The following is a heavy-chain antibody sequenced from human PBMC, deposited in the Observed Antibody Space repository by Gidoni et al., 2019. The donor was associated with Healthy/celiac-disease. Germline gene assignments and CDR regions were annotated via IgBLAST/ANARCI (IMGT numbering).Heavy chain of an antibody. J-gene: IGHJ4*02. Sequence: QTQLEQSGPEVKKPGTSVKVSCKASGFTFTSYAMQWVRQARGQRLECIGWIVVVSGNTNYAQKFQERVTITRDMSTSTAYMKLSSLRSEDTAVYYCAADPPPRGPRGHFYDYGKVWGQGTLVTVSS. CDR2: IVVVSGNT. CDR1: GFTFTSYA. D-gene: IGHD3-16*01. V-gene: IGHV1-58*02. CDR3: AADPPPRGPRGHFYDYGKV.